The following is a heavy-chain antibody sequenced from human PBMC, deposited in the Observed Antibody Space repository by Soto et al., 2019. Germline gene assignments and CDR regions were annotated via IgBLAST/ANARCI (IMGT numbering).Heavy chain of an antibody. V-gene: IGHV1-46*01. CDR1: GYRFTAYY. CDR2: INPSGGST. J-gene: IGHJ5*02. Sequence: GASVKVSCKASGYRFTAYYIHWVRQAPGQGLEWMGIINPSGGSTSYAQKFQGRVTMTRDTSTSTVYMELSSLRSEDTAVYYCARGGSAAGTFGLYNWFDPWGQGTLVTVSS. D-gene: IGHD6-13*01. CDR3: ARGGSAAGTFGLYNWFDP.